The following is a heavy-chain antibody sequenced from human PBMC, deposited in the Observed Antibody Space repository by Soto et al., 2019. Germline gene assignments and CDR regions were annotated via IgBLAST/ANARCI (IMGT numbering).Heavy chain of an antibody. CDR2: GSYSGTT. Sequence: SETLSLTCTVSGVSVSSGSFYWAWIRQPPGKGLEWIGFGSYSGTTNYKPSLKSRVTISVDTSRSQISLKVYSLTAADTAVYYCARGATVTQYDYWGQGTLVTVSS. CDR3: ARGATVTQYDY. CDR1: GVSVSSGSFY. V-gene: IGHV4-61*01. J-gene: IGHJ4*02. D-gene: IGHD4-17*01.